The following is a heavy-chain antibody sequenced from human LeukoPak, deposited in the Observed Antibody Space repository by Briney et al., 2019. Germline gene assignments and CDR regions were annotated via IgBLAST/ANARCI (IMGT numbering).Heavy chain of an antibody. D-gene: IGHD2-15*01. CDR3: ARAQPSGPFFQH. V-gene: IGHV4-30-2*01. J-gene: IGHJ1*01. CDR1: GGSISSGGYA. Sequence: SQTLSLTCAVSGGSISSGGYAWSWIRQPPGKGLEWIGYIYHSGSTYYNPSLKSRVTISVDRSKNQFSLKLSSVTAADTAVYYCARAQPSGPFFQHWGQGTLVTVSS. CDR2: IYHSGST.